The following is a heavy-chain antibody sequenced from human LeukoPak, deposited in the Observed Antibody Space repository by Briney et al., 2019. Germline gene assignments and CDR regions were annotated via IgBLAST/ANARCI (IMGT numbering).Heavy chain of an antibody. CDR2: ISYDGSDK. J-gene: IGHJ5*02. V-gene: IGHV3-30*18. D-gene: IGHD3-10*01. CDR3: AKDSYGRSPNSWLDP. CDR1: GFSFSIYD. Sequence: PGRSLRLSCAASGFSFSIYDMYWVRQAPGKGLEWVSIISYDGSDKDYADSVKGRFTISRDNSKNTLYLQMNSLRAEDTAVYYCAKDSYGRSPNSWLDPWGQGTLVTVSS.